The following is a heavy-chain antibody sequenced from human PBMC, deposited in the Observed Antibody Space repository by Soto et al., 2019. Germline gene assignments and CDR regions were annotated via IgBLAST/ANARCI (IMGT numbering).Heavy chain of an antibody. CDR2: VNHSGST. V-gene: IGHV4-34*01. Sequence: QVQLPQWGAGLLKPSETLSLTCAVYGGSFSGYYWTWIRQPPGKGLEWIGEVNHSGSTNYIPSLKSRVTISVDTSKNQFSLKLSSVTAADTAVYSCARGQRLYTWFDRWGQGTLVTVSS. CDR3: ARGQRLYTWFDR. CDR1: GGSFSGYY. J-gene: IGHJ5*02.